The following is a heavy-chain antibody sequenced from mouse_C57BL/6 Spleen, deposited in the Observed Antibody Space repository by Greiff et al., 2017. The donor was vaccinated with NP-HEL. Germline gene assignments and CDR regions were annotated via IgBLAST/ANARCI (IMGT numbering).Heavy chain of an antibody. J-gene: IGHJ4*01. V-gene: IGHV1-76*01. CDR3: ARWSPAYYAMDY. CDR2: IYPGSGNT. Sequence: QVQLQQSGAELVRPGASVKLSCKASGYTFTDYYINWVKQRPGQGLEWIARIYPGSGNTYYNEKFKGKATLTAEKSSSTAYMQLSSLTSEDSAVYFCARWSPAYYAMDYGGQGTSVTVSS. CDR1: GYTFTDYY.